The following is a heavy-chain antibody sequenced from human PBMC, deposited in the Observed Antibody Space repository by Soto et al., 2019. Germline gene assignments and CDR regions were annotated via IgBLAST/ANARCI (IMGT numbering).Heavy chain of an antibody. Sequence: SETLSLTCTISGGSISRYYWSWIRHPPGKGLEWIGYIYYSGSTNYNPSLKSRVTISVDTSKNQFSLRLSSVTAADTAVYYCARAKAPLYSSSWYWFDPWGQGTLVT. J-gene: IGHJ5*02. D-gene: IGHD6-13*01. V-gene: IGHV4-59*08. CDR3: ARAKAPLYSSSWYWFDP. CDR2: IYYSGST. CDR1: GGSISRYY.